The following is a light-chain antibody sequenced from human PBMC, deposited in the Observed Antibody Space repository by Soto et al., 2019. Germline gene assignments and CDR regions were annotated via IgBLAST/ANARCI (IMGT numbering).Light chain of an antibody. J-gene: IGKJ4*01. CDR3: QQRSNCRDT. CDR2: DAS. CDR1: QSVSSY. Sequence: EIVLTQSPATLSLSPGERATLSCRASQSVSSYLAWYQQKPGQAPRLLIYDASNRATGIPARFSGSGSGTDFTLTISSLEPEDFAVYYCQQRSNCRDTFGGGTKVEIK. V-gene: IGKV3-11*01.